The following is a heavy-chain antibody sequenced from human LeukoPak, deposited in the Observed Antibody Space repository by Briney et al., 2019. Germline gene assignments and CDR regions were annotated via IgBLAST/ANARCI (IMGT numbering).Heavy chain of an antibody. Sequence: PSETLSLTCTVSGGSISSSSYFWGWIRQPLEKGLEWIGSIYYSGSTYYNPSLKSRVAISIDTSKNQFSLKLTSVTAADTAVYYCARVWENNPYFDYWGQGTLVAVSP. J-gene: IGHJ4*02. CDR2: IYYSGST. V-gene: IGHV4-39*01. CDR1: GGSISSSSYF. CDR3: ARVWENNPYFDY. D-gene: IGHD1-26*01.